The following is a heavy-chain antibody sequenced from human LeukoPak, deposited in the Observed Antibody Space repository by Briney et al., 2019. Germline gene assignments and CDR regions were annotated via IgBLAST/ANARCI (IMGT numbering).Heavy chain of an antibody. D-gene: IGHD4-17*01. CDR2: ISYDGSNK. J-gene: IGHJ4*02. CDR1: GFTFSSYG. Sequence: HPGGSLRLSCAASGFTFSSYGMHWVRQAPGKGLEWVAVISYDGSNKYYADSVKGRFTISRDNSKNTLYLQMNSLRAEDTAVYYCAKLTTADYGDYFDYWGQGTLVTVSS. CDR3: AKLTTADYGDYFDY. V-gene: IGHV3-30*18.